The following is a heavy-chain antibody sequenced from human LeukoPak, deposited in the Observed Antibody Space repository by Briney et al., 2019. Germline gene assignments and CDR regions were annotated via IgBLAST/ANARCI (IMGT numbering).Heavy chain of an antibody. Sequence: SETLSLTCTVSGGSISSYYWSWIRQPPGKGLEWIGYIYYSGSTNYNPSLKSRVTISVDTSKNQFSLKLSSVTAADTAVYYCARVRVGYCSSTSCYANYYYYMDVWGKGTTVTISS. V-gene: IGHV4-59*12. CDR1: GGSISSYY. J-gene: IGHJ6*03. CDR3: ARVRVGYCSSTSCYANYYYYMDV. CDR2: IYYSGST. D-gene: IGHD2-2*01.